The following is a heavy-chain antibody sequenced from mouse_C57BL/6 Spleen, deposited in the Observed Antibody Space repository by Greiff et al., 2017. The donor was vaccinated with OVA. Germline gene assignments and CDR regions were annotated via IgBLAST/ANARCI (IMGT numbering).Heavy chain of an antibody. Sequence: VKLQQPGAELVRPGTSVKLSCKASGYTFTSYWMHWVKQRPGQGLEWIGVIDPSDSYTNYNQKFKGKATLTVDTSSSTAYMQLSSLTSEDSAVYYCARSFYYYGRYYAMDYWGQGTSVTVSS. CDR2: IDPSDSYT. CDR3: ARSFYYYGRYYAMDY. J-gene: IGHJ4*01. CDR1: GYTFTSYW. D-gene: IGHD1-1*01. V-gene: IGHV1-59*01.